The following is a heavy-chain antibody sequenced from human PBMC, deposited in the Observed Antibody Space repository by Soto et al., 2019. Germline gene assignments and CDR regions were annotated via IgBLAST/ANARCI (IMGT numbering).Heavy chain of an antibody. CDR2: INHSGST. CDR1: GGSFSDYY. V-gene: IGHV4-34*01. D-gene: IGHD6-19*01. Sequence: QVQLQQWGAGLLKPSETLSLTCAVYGGSFSDYYWSWIRQPPGKGLEWIGEINHSGSTNYNPSLTXRAXISVETSKTQFSLTLYSVTAADTAVYYCGGITVPDWGQGTLVTVSS. CDR3: GGITVPD. J-gene: IGHJ4*02.